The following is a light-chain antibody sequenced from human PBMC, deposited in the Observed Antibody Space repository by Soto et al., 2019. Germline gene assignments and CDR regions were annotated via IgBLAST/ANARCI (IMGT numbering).Light chain of an antibody. CDR3: QQLNSYPT. Sequence: DVQLTQSPSFLSASVGDRVTFTCRASQDINSYLAWYQQKPGKAPKLLIYGASRLQNGVPSRFSGSGSETEFTLTVSSLQPEDFATYYCQQLNSYPTFGGGTKVEIK. V-gene: IGKV1-9*01. J-gene: IGKJ4*01. CDR1: QDINSY. CDR2: GAS.